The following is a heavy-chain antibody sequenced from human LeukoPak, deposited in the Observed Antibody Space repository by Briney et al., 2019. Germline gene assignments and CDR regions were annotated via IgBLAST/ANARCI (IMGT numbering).Heavy chain of an antibody. J-gene: IGHJ4*02. CDR1: GFTFSSYW. Sequence: GGSLRLSCAASGFTFSSYWMTWVRQAPGKGLAWVANIHEDGSDKYYVDSVKGRFTISRDNAKNSLHLQMNSLRVEDTAIYYCAKAGTQQWLLFVGVYWGQGALVTVSS. CDR3: AKAGTQQWLLFVGVY. V-gene: IGHV3-7*01. D-gene: IGHD6-19*01. CDR2: IHEDGSDK.